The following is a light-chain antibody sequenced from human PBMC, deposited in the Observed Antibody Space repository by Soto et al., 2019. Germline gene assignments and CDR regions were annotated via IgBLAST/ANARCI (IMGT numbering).Light chain of an antibody. CDR3: QSYDSSLGANYV. J-gene: IGLJ1*01. CDR2: GNT. CDR1: SSNLGAGYD. Sequence: QSVLTQPPSVSGAPGQRVTISCTGSSSNLGAGYDVHWYQQLPGTAPKLLIYGNTNRPSGVPDRFSGSKSGTSASLAITGLQAEDEAVYSCQSYDSSLGANYVSGTGTKVTVL. V-gene: IGLV1-40*01.